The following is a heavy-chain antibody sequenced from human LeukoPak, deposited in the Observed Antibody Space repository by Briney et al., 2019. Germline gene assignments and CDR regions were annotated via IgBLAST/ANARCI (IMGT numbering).Heavy chain of an antibody. CDR3: ARGYDILTGYSVNII. Sequence: SVTVSCTASGGTFSSYAISWVRQAPGQGLEWMGGIIPIFGTANYAQKFQGRVTITADESTSTAYMELSSLRSEDTAVYYCARGYDILTGYSVNIIWGQGTLVTVSS. J-gene: IGHJ4*02. V-gene: IGHV1-69*13. CDR1: GGTFSSYA. CDR2: IIPIFGTA. D-gene: IGHD3-9*01.